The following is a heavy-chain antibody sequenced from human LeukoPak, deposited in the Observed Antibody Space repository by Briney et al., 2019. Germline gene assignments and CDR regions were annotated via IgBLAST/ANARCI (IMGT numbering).Heavy chain of an antibody. Sequence: PSETLSLTCTVSGGSISSGSYYWSWIRQHPGKGLEWIGYIHYSGSSYYNPSLESRITISVYAAKNRFSLNLSSVTAADTAVYYCARIPTGDTFDIWGQGTMVTVSS. V-gene: IGHV4-31*03. D-gene: IGHD4-17*01. CDR1: GGSISSGSYY. CDR3: ARIPTGDTFDI. J-gene: IGHJ3*02. CDR2: IHYSGSS.